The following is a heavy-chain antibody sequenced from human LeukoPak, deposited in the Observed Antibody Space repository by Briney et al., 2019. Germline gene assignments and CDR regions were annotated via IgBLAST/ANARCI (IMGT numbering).Heavy chain of an antibody. CDR3: ARDLYSLASYGMDV. Sequence: GGSLRLSCAASGFTLSSYAMHGVRQAPGKGLEWVAVISYDGSNKYYADSVKGRFTISRDNSKNTLYLQMNSLRAEDTAVYYCARDLYSLASYGMDVWGQGTTVTVSS. V-gene: IGHV3-30*04. J-gene: IGHJ6*02. D-gene: IGHD3-16*01. CDR2: ISYDGSNK. CDR1: GFTLSSYA.